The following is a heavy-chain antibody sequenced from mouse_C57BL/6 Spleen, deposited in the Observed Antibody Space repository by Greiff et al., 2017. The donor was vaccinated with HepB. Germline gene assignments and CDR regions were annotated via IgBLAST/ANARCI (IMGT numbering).Heavy chain of an antibody. V-gene: IGHV5-9*01. CDR3: ARRGTSPFDY. Sequence: VQLKESGGGLVKPGGSLKLSCAASGFTFSSYTMSWVRQTPEKRLEWVATISGGGGNTYYPDSVKGRFTISRENAKNTLYLQMSSLRSEDTALYYCARRGTSPFDYWGQGTTLTVSS. D-gene: IGHD2-14*01. J-gene: IGHJ2*01. CDR1: GFTFSSYT. CDR2: ISGGGGNT.